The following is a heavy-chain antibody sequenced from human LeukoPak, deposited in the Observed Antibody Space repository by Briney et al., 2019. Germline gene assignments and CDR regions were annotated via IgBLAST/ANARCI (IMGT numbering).Heavy chain of an antibody. CDR2: INPNSGGT. V-gene: IGHV1-2*02. J-gene: IGHJ6*02. D-gene: IGHD3-10*01. Sequence: ASVKVSCKASGYTFTGYYMHWVRQAPGQGLEWMGWINPNSGGTNYAQKFQGRVTMTRDTSTSTVYMELSSLRSEDTAVYYCARDSGSMVRGVIITYYYYYGMDVWGQGTTVTVSS. CDR3: ARDSGSMVRGVIITYYYYYGMDV. CDR1: GYTFTGYY.